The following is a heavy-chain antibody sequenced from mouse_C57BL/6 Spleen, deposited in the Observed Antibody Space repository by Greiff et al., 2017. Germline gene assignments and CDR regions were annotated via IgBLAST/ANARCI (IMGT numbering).Heavy chain of an antibody. J-gene: IGHJ4*01. V-gene: IGHV5-12*01. CDR3: ARLEDYAMDD. Sequence: EVKLMESGGGLVQPGGSLKLSCAASGFTFSDYYMYWVRQTPEKRLEWVAYISNGGGSTYYPDTVKGRFTISRDNAKNTLYLQMSRLKSEDTAMYYCARLEDYAMDDWGQGTSVTVSS. CDR2: ISNGGGST. CDR1: GFTFSDYY.